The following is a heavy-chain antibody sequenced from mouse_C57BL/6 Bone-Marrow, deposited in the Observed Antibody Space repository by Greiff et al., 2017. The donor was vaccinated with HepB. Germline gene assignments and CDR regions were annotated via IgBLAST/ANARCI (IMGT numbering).Heavy chain of an antibody. CDR1: GFNINDTY. CDR3: ATSPSFAY. Sequence: VQLQQSGADLVKPGASVKLSCIVSGFNINDTYMYWVKQRPEQGLEWIGKIDPANGNTKYDTKFQGKSTITANTSSNTSYLQLSSLTSEDTAVYYCATSPSFAYWGQGTLVTVSA. CDR2: IDPANGNT. J-gene: IGHJ3*01. V-gene: IGHV14-3*02.